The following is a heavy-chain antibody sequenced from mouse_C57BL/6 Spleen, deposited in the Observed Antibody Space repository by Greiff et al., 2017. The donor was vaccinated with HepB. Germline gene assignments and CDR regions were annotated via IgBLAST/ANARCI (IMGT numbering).Heavy chain of an antibody. CDR1: GYTFTSYW. V-gene: IGHV1-69*01. Sequence: QVQLQQPGAELVMPGASVKLSCKASGYTFTSYWMHWVKQRPGQGLEWIGEIDPSDSYTNYNQKFKGKSTLTVDKSSSTAYMQLSSLTSEDSAVYYSARRILYSNSPLALYFAVWGTGTTLTVSS. CDR2: IDPSDSYT. D-gene: IGHD2-5*01. CDR3: ARRILYSNSPLALYFAV. J-gene: IGHJ1*03.